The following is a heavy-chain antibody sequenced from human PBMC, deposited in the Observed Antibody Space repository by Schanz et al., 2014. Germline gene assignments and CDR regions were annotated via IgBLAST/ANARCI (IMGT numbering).Heavy chain of an antibody. CDR2: VSRSTPDI. J-gene: IGHJ4*02. V-gene: IGHV3-21*01. CDR3: VRDSFFAFDY. Sequence: EVQLMESGGGLVKPGGSLRLSCVASGFTFSSYAMSWVRQAPGKGLEWVSYVSRSTPDIYYADSVKGRFTMSRDNAKNSVFLQMNSLRAEDTAVYYCVRDSFFAFDYWGQGTLVNVSS. D-gene: IGHD3-3*01. CDR1: GFTFSSYA.